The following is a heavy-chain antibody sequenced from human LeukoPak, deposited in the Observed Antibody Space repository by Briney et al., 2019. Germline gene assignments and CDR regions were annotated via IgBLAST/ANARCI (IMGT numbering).Heavy chain of an antibody. V-gene: IGHV1-58*01. D-gene: IGHD3-10*01. J-gene: IGHJ3*02. CDR3: AAAVLLWFGEAEKRAIGTFDI. Sequence: SVKVSCKASGFTFTSSAVQWVRQARGQRLEWIGWIVVGSCNTNYAQKFQERVTITRDMSTSTAYMELSSLRSEDTAVYYCAAAVLLWFGEAEKRAIGTFDIWGQGTMVTVSS. CDR2: IVVGSCNT. CDR1: GFTFTSSA.